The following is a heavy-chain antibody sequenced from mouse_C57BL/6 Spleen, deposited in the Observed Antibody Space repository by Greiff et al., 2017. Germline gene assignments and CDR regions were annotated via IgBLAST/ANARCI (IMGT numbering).Heavy chain of an antibody. D-gene: IGHD6-5*01. CDR1: GFTFSSYA. J-gene: IGHJ1*03. Sequence: EVKLVESGEGLVKPGGSLKLSCAASGFTFSSYAMSWVRQTPEKRLEWVAYISSGGDYTYYAETVKGRFTISRDTAGNTLYLQLSSLKSEDTAIYYCTRDPAYAYLYFDDWGTGTTVTVSS. V-gene: IGHV5-9-1*02. CDR2: ISSGGDYT. CDR3: TRDPAYAYLYFDD.